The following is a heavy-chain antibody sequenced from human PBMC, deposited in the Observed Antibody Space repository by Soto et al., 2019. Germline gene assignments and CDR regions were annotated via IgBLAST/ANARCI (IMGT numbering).Heavy chain of an antibody. V-gene: IGHV1-18*01. CDR3: ASRTIFGVAPFYYYYGMDV. J-gene: IGHJ6*02. Sequence: ASVKVSCKASGYTFTSYGISWVRQAPGQGLEWMGWISAYNGNTNYAQKLQGRVTITADESTSTAYMELSSLRSEDTAVYYCASRTIFGVAPFYYYYGMDVWGQGTTVTVSS. D-gene: IGHD3-3*01. CDR1: GYTFTSYG. CDR2: ISAYNGNT.